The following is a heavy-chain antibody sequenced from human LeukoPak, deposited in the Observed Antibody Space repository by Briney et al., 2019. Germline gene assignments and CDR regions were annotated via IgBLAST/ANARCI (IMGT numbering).Heavy chain of an antibody. CDR1: GYSISSGYY. CDR2: MSHNRGT. V-gene: IGHV4-38-2*01. D-gene: IGHD3-10*01. Sequence: PSETLSLTCAVSGYSISSGYYWGWIRQPPGKGLEWIGSMSHNRGTYYKPSLKSRVTISMDTSKNQFSLRLSSVTAADTAVYYCASYYASGVSAYYYDGMDVWGKGTTVTVSS. J-gene: IGHJ6*04. CDR3: ASYYASGVSAYYYDGMDV.